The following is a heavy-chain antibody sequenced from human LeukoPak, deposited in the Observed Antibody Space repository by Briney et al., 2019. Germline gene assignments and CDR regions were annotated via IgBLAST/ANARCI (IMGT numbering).Heavy chain of an antibody. CDR1: GFTFSSYE. CDR3: AELGITMIGGV. Sequence: GGSLRLSCVASGFTFSSYEMSWVRQAPGKGLEWVSYISSSGSTIYYADSVKGRFTISRDNAKNSLYLQMNSLRAEDTAVYYCAELGITMIGGVWGKGTTVTISS. V-gene: IGHV3-48*03. D-gene: IGHD3-10*02. CDR2: ISSSGSTI. J-gene: IGHJ6*04.